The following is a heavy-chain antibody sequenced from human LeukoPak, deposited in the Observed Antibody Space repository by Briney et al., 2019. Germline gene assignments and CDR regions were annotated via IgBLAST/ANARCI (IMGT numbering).Heavy chain of an antibody. J-gene: IGHJ4*02. CDR3: AKKYDILTGPNYFDY. Sequence: GGSLRLSCAASGFTFSSYAMSWVRQAPGKGLEWVSAISGSGGSTYYANSVKGRFTISRDNSKSTLYLQMNSLRAEDTAVYYCAKKYDILTGPNYFDYWGQGTLVTVSS. V-gene: IGHV3-23*01. CDR2: ISGSGGST. CDR1: GFTFSSYA. D-gene: IGHD3-9*01.